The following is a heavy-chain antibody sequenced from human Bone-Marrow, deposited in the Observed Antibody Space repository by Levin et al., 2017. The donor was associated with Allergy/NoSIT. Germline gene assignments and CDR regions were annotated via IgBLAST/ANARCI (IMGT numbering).Heavy chain of an antibody. V-gene: IGHV3-15*01. Sequence: GGSLRLSCAASGLTFSKAWMSWVRQTPGKGLEWVGRIKSKTGGPTDYAAPVKDRFTISRDDSRNMLYLQMNSLKTEDTAVYYCTTDLYYVLRYFDPDVLDIWGQGTMVTVSS. J-gene: IGHJ3*02. CDR2: IKSKTGGPT. D-gene: IGHD3-9*01. CDR3: TTDLYYVLRYFDPDVLDI. CDR1: GLTFSKAW.